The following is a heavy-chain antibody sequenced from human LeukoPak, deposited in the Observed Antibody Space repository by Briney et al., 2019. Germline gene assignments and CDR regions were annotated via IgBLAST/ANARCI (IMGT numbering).Heavy chain of an antibody. Sequence: PGGSLRLSCEASGFTLRIYWMSGVRQAPGKGVEWVANIKHDGSEKYYVDSVKGRFTIPRDNPKSSLYLQMNSLRAEDTAVYYCARDYLYPMDVWGQGTTVTVSS. CDR3: ARDYLYPMDV. D-gene: IGHD5/OR15-5a*01. CDR2: IKHDGSEK. CDR1: GFTLRIYW. J-gene: IGHJ6*02. V-gene: IGHV3-7*04.